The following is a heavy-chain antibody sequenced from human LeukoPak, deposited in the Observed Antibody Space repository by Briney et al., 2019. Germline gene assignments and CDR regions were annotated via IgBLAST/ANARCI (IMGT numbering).Heavy chain of an antibody. CDR1: GFTFSSNW. Sequence: GRSLRLSCAASGFTFSSNWMHWVRQGPGKGLVWVSRINSDGSSTSYADSVKGRFTISRDNAKNTLYLQMNSLRAEDTAVYYCATYYYGSGSSTKVDYWGQGTLVTVSS. V-gene: IGHV3-74*01. J-gene: IGHJ4*02. CDR2: INSDGSST. D-gene: IGHD3-10*01. CDR3: ATYYYGSGSSTKVDY.